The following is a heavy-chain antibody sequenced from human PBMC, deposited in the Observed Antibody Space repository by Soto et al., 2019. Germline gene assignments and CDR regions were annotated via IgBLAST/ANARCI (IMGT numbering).Heavy chain of an antibody. J-gene: IGHJ6*02. Sequence: SETLSLTCAVDSGSFSGYYWSWIRQPPGKGLEWIGEMNHSGSTQYHPSLKSRVTISVDTSKNQFSLTLTSMAAADTAVYYCARGEVVVDYYRYGMDVWGQGTTVTVSS. CDR1: SGSFSGYY. CDR2: MNHSGST. CDR3: ARGEVVVDYYRYGMDV. D-gene: IGHD2-15*01. V-gene: IGHV4-34*01.